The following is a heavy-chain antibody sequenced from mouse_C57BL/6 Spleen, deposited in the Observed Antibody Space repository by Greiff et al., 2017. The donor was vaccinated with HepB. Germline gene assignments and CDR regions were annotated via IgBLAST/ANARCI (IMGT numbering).Heavy chain of an antibody. CDR1: GYTFTDYN. J-gene: IGHJ3*01. Sequence: VQLQQSGPELVKPGASVKMSCKASGYTFTDYNMHWVKQSHGKSLEWIGYINPNNGGTSYNQKFKGKATLTVNKSSSTAYMELRSLTSEDSAVYYCARRGTAQALWFAYWGQGTLVTVSA. CDR3: ARRGTAQALWFAY. D-gene: IGHD3-2*02. CDR2: INPNNGGT. V-gene: IGHV1-22*01.